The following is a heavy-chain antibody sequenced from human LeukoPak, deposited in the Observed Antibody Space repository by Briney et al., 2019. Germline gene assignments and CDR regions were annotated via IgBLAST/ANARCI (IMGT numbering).Heavy chain of an antibody. CDR3: AREGTTVVTWDAFDI. J-gene: IGHJ3*02. Sequence: GGSLRLSCAASGFTFSSYGMHWVRQAPGKGLEWVAVISYDGSNKYYADSVKGRFTISRDNSKNTLYLQMNSLRAEDTAVYYCAREGTTVVTWDAFDIWGQGTMVTVSS. CDR2: ISYDGSNK. V-gene: IGHV3-30*03. CDR1: GFTFSSYG. D-gene: IGHD4-23*01.